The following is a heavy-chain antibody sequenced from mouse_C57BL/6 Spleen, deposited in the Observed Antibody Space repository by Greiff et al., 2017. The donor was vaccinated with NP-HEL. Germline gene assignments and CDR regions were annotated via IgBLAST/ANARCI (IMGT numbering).Heavy chain of an antibody. CDR1: GYTFTDYY. CDR3: ARDYYGSGYAMDY. V-gene: IGHV1-26*01. Sequence: VQLQQSGPELVKPGASVKISCKASGYTFTDYYMNWVKQSHGKSLEWIGDINPNNGGTSYNQKFKGKATLTVDKSSSTAYMELRSLTSEDSAVYYCARDYYGSGYAMDYWGQGTSVTVSS. CDR2: INPNNGGT. J-gene: IGHJ4*01. D-gene: IGHD1-1*01.